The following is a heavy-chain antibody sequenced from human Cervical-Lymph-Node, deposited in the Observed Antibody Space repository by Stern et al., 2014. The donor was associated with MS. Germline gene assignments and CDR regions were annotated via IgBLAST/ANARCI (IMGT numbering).Heavy chain of an antibody. CDR3: ARGFGEPDGMDV. Sequence: VHLVESGGGVVQPGRSLRLSCAASGFKISDYAITWVRQAPGKGLEWVAAMSLDGTNAHYTDSVKDRVIISRDKSRNTVYLEMNSLRTEDTAVYYCARGFGEPDGMDVWGQGTTVTVSS. D-gene: IGHD3-10*01. CDR2: MSLDGTNA. J-gene: IGHJ6*02. CDR1: GFKISDYA. V-gene: IGHV3-33*01.